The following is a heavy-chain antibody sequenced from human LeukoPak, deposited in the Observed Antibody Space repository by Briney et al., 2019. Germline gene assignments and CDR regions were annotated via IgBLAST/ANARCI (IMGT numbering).Heavy chain of an antibody. J-gene: IGHJ3*02. CDR3: AKDLRPEWLRFPDAFAGHLPVPDDFDI. CDR1: GFTFSSYG. V-gene: IGHV3-33*06. CDR2: IWYDGSNK. D-gene: IGHD5-12*01. Sequence: GGSLRLSCAASGFTFSSYGMHWVRQAPGNGLEWVAVIWYDGSNKYYADSVKGRFTISRDNSKNTLYLQMNSLRAEDTAVYYCAKDLRPEWLRFPDAFAGHLPVPDDFDIWGQGTMVTVSS.